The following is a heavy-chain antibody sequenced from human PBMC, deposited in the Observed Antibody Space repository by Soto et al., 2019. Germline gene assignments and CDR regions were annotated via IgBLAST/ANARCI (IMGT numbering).Heavy chain of an antibody. V-gene: IGHV4-34*01. CDR3: ARRRGTKGCSGGSCYPPHYGMDV. J-gene: IGHJ6*02. Sequence: SETLSLTCAVYGGSFSGSYWSWIRQPPGKGLEWIGEINHSGSTNYNPSLKSRVTISVDTSKNQFSPKLSSVTAADTAVYYCARRRGTKGCSGGSCYPPHYGMDVWGQGTTVTVSS. D-gene: IGHD2-15*01. CDR1: GGSFSGSY. CDR2: INHSGST.